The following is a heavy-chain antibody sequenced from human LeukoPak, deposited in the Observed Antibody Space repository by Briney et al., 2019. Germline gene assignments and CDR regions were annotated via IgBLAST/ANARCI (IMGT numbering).Heavy chain of an antibody. CDR3: AKDGGFGSFDY. CDR2: ISGSGGST. Sequence: GGSLRLSCAASGFTFSSYAMSWVRQAPGKGLEWVSTISGSGGSTYYADSVKGRFTISRDNSKNTLYLQVNSLRAEDTAVYYCAKDGGFGSFDYWGQGTLVTVSS. CDR1: GFTFSSYA. J-gene: IGHJ4*02. D-gene: IGHD3-16*01. V-gene: IGHV3-23*01.